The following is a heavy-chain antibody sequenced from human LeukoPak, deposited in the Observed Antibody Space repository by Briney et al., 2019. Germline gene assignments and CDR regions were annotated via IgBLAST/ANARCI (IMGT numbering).Heavy chain of an antibody. CDR2: IYTSGNT. D-gene: IGHD4-23*01. V-gene: IGHV4-4*07. Sequence: SETLSLTCTVSGGSISSYCWSWIRQPAGKGLKWIGRIYTSGNTNYNPSLKGRVTMSVDTSKNQFSLKLSSVTAADTAVYYCARDRGDYGGPDYWGQGTLVTVSS. CDR3: ARDRGDYGGPDY. J-gene: IGHJ4*02. CDR1: GGSISSYC.